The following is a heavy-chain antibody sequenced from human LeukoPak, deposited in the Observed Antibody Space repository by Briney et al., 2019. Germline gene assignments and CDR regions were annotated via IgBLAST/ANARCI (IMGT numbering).Heavy chain of an antibody. Sequence: SETLSLTCAVYGGSFSGYYWSWIRQPPGKGLEWIGEINHSGSTNHNPSLKSRVTISVDTSKNQFSLKLSSVTAADTAVYYCASGARMATRPVWFDPWGKGTLVTVSS. J-gene: IGHJ5*02. D-gene: IGHD5-24*01. CDR2: INHSGST. CDR1: GGSFSGYY. V-gene: IGHV4-34*01. CDR3: ASGARMATRPVWFDP.